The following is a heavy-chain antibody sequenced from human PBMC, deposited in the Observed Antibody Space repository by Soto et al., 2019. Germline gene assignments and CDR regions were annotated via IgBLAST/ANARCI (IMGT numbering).Heavy chain of an antibody. V-gene: IGHV4-39*01. CDR2: LYYSGNT. D-gene: IGHD6-19*01. CDR1: GGSISSSSYY. CDR3: ARILWSSGWSRFDP. J-gene: IGHJ5*02. Sequence: QLQLQESGPGLVKPSETLSLTCSVSGGSISSSSYYWGWLRQPPVKGLEWVGSLYYSGNTYYNASLKSRVTISVDTSKNQFSLNLSSVTAADTAVYYCARILWSSGWSRFDPWGQGTLVIVSS.